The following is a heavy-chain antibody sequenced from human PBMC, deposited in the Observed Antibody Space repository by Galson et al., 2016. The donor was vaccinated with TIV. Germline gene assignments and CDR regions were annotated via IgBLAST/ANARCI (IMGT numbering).Heavy chain of an antibody. V-gene: IGHV3-30*02. CDR2: IRYDGSEK. J-gene: IGHJ6*04. CDR1: GFTFRNFA. CDR3: AKDGADHSFVHVFNYFLDV. Sequence: SLRLSCAASGFTFRNFAMHWVRQAPGKGLEWVAFIRYDGSEKYFADSVKGRFTISRDNSKNTLYLQMNHVRAADTAVYYRAKDGADHSFVHVFNYFLDVWGKGTTVTVSA. D-gene: IGHD5-24*01.